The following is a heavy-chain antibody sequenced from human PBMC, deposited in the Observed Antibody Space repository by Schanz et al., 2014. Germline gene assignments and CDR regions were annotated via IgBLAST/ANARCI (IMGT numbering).Heavy chain of an antibody. J-gene: IGHJ4*02. V-gene: IGHV3-30*01. CDR1: GFTFSTYA. Sequence: QVQLVESGGGVVQPGRSLRLSCAASGFTFSTYAMHWVRQAPGKGLEWVGVISYDGSNKYYADPVKGRFTISRDNSKNTLYLQMNSLRAEGPAVYYCAKGQLLSYYFDYWGQGTLVTVSS. D-gene: IGHD2-21*01. CDR3: AKGQLLSYYFDY. CDR2: ISYDGSNK.